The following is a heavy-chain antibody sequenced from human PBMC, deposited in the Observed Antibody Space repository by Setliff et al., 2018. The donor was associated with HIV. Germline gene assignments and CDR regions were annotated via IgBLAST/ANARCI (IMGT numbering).Heavy chain of an antibody. D-gene: IGHD2-21*01. CDR3: ARMVVINRVPFHHDL. CDR1: GYTLTELS. J-gene: IGHJ5*02. V-gene: IGHV1-24*01. CDR2: FDPEDGET. Sequence: RASVKVSCKVSGYTLTELSMHWVRQAPGKGLEWMGGFDPEDGETIYAQKFQGRVTITADRSTSTAHLQLSGLKSDDTAVYYCARMVVINRVPFHHDLWGQGTLVTVSS.